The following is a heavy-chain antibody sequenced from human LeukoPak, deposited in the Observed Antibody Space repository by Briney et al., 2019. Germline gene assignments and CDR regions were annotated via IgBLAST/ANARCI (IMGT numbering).Heavy chain of an antibody. D-gene: IGHD3-22*01. J-gene: IGHJ4*02. Sequence: GASVKVSCKASGYTFTSYYMHWVRQAPGQGLEWMGIINPSGGSTSYAQKFQGRVTMTRDTSTSTVYMELSRLRSADTAVYYCARGYYFDGSGYHTCPAFWGQGTLVTVSS. CDR1: GYTFTSYY. V-gene: IGHV1-46*01. CDR2: INPSGGST. CDR3: ARGYYFDGSGYHTCPAF.